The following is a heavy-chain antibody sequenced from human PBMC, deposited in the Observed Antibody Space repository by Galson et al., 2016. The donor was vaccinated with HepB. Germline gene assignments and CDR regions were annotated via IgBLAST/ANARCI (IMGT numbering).Heavy chain of an antibody. CDR2: ISDSGTGT. D-gene: IGHD1-26*01. J-gene: IGHJ4*02. CDR3: ARNKEVGLRTEWAY. CDR1: GFTFSNYA. Sequence: SLRLSCAASGFTFSNYAMIWVRQAPGKGLEWVSGISDSGTGTWYADSVKGRFTISRDNSKNTVYLQMNNVRVEDTAVYYCARNKEVGLRTEWAYWGQGTLVTGSS. V-gene: IGHV3-23*01.